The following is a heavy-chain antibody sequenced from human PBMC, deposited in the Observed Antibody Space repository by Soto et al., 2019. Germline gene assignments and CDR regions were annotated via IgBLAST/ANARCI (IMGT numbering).Heavy chain of an antibody. V-gene: IGHV4-59*01. CDR3: ARGYDYGDFVY. D-gene: IGHD4-17*01. J-gene: IGHJ4*02. Sequence: SETLSLTCTVSGGSISSYYWSWIRQPPGKGLEWIGYIYYSGSTNYNPSLKSRVTISVDTSKNQFSLKLSSVTAADTAVYYCARGYDYGDFVYWGQGTLVTVSS. CDR2: IYYSGST. CDR1: GGSISSYY.